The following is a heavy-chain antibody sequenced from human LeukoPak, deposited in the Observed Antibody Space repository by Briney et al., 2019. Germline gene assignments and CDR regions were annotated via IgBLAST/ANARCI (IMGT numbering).Heavy chain of an antibody. J-gene: IGHJ6*02. CDR3: ARTSRTLWDYYGMDV. V-gene: IGHV7-4-1*02. CDR2: INTNTGNP. CDR1: GYTFTSYA. D-gene: IGHD2-2*01. Sequence: ASVKVSCKASGYTFTSYAMNWVRQAPGQGLEWMGWINTNTGNPTYAQGFTGRFVFSLDTSVSTAYLQISSLKAEDTAVYYCARTSRTLWDYYGMDVWGQGTTVTVSS.